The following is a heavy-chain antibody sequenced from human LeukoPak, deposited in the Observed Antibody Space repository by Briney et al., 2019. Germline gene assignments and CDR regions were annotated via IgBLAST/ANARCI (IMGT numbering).Heavy chain of an antibody. J-gene: IGHJ4*02. V-gene: IGHV4-38-2*02. CDR2: INHSGIT. D-gene: IGHD3-9*01. CDR3: GRDRLTGYYDY. Sequence: SETLSLTCTVSSYSISSGYYWGWIRQSPGKGLEWIASINHSGITYYNPSLKSRVTISVDTSKNQFSLKLTSVTAADTAVYYCGRDRLTGYYDYWGQGILVTVSS. CDR1: SYSISSGYY.